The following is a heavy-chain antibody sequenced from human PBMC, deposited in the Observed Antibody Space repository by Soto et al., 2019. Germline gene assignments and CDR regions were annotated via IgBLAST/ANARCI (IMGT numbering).Heavy chain of an antibody. J-gene: IGHJ4*02. CDR1: GYSFTNYW. D-gene: IGHD2-2*02. CDR2: IYSGDSNT. V-gene: IGHV5-51*01. CDR3: ARQGYCSSTACYTVDY. Sequence: GESLKISCKGSGYSFTNYWIGWVRQLPGKGLEWMGIIYSGDSNTRYSPSFQGQVTISADKSISTAYLQWSSLKASDTAMYYCARQGYCSSTACYTVDYWGQGTLVTVSS.